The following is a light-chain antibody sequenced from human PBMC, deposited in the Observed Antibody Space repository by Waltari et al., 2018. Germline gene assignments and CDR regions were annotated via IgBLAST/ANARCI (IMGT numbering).Light chain of an antibody. CDR2: WAA. J-gene: IGKJ2*01. Sequence: DIVMTQSPDSLAVSLGERATINCKSSQSVLYSSNNKNYLAWYQQKPGQPPKLLIYWAATREDGVPDRFSGSGSGTDFTLTISSLQAEDVAVYYCQQYYSTPNTFGQGTKLEIK. V-gene: IGKV4-1*01. CDR3: QQYYSTPNT. CDR1: QSVLYSSNNKNY.